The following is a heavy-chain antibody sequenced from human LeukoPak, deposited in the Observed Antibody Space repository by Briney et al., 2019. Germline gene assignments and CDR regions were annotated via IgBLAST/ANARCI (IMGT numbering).Heavy chain of an antibody. V-gene: IGHV1-2*02. D-gene: IGHD6-13*01. CDR1: GYTFTSYY. J-gene: IGHJ4*02. CDR3: ASSSWARNYFDY. CDR2: INPNSGGT. Sequence: ASVKVSCKASGYTFTSYYMHWVRQAPGQGLEWMGWINPNSGGTNYAQKFQGRVTMTRDTSISTAYMELSRLRSDDTAVYYCASSSWARNYFDYWGQGTLVTVSS.